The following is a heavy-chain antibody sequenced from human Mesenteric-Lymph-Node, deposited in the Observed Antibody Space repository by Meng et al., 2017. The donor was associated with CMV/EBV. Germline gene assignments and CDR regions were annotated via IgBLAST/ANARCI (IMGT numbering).Heavy chain of an antibody. CDR1: GFTFSSYS. CDR3: VKDGIGSSSLFYFDS. CDR2: ISWDGDKT. D-gene: IGHD6-6*01. J-gene: IGHJ4*02. Sequence: GGSLRLSCAASGFTFSSYSMNWVRQAPGKGLEWVSLISWDGDKTYYADSVKGRFTISRDNSKNSLYLHMTSLRTEDTALYYCVKDGIGSSSLFYFDSWGQGTLVTVSS. V-gene: IGHV3-43*01.